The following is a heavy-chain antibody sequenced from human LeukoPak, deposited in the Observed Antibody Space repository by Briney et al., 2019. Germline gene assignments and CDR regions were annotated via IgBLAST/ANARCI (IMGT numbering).Heavy chain of an antibody. Sequence: GGSLRLSCSVSGFTISTYAMHWVRQAPGKGLEYVSAISSNRDNTYYADSVKGRFTISRVHSQRTGFLQMDTLRGGDPAVYYCGRGKCCRGQGTLATVS. D-gene: IGHD2-15*01. CDR2: ISSNRDNT. CDR1: GFTISTYA. V-gene: IGHV3-64D*06. J-gene: IGHJ4*02. CDR3: GRGKCC.